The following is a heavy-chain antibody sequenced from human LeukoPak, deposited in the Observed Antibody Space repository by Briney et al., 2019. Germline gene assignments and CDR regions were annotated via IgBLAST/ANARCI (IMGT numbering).Heavy chain of an antibody. V-gene: IGHV3-66*01. CDR3: ARDSHTMVRASW. CDR1: GFTVSNNY. J-gene: IGHJ4*02. CDR2: IYSEGST. D-gene: IGHD3-10*01. Sequence: HSGGSLRLSCAASGFTVSNNYMSWVRQAPGKGLEWVSIIYSEGSTYYADSVRGRFTTSRDSRKNTLYLQMNSLRVEDTAVYYCARDSHTMVRASWWGQGTLVTVSS.